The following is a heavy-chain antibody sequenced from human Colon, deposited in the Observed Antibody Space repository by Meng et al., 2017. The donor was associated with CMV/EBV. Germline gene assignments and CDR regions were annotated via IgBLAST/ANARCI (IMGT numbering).Heavy chain of an antibody. CDR3: ARDRLGGIDY. J-gene: IGHJ4*02. CDR1: GFIFTAYA. V-gene: IGHV3-30-3*01. Sequence: GESLKISCVGSGFIFTAYAMHWVRQAPGKGLEWLASDGAAQNYADSVRGRFFMSRDDSKNSVYLQMDSLRSDDTAVYYCARDRLGGIDYWGQGTLVTVS. CDR2: SDGAAQ. D-gene: IGHD3-16*01.